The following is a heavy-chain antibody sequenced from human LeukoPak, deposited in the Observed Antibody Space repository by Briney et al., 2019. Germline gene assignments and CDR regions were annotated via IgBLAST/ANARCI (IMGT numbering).Heavy chain of an antibody. J-gene: IGHJ4*02. Sequence: PGGSLRLSCAASKFTFSVYYMSWIRQAPGKGLEWVSYISNSGDTIHYADSVKGRFTISRDNAKNSLYLQMNSLRAEDTAVYYCARVSLVRGVIITDSNSAWYPIFDYWGQGTLVTVSS. D-gene: IGHD3-10*01. CDR3: ARVSLVRGVIITDSNSAWYPIFDY. CDR1: KFTFSVYY. V-gene: IGHV3-11*01. CDR2: ISNSGDTI.